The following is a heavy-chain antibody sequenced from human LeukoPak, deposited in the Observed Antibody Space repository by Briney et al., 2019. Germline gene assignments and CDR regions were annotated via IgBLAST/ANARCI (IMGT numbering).Heavy chain of an antibody. CDR2: ISGSGGST. CDR1: GFIFRSYA. D-gene: IGHD4-23*01. J-gene: IGHJ3*02. Sequence: GESLRLSCAASGFIFRSYAMSWVRQAPGKGLEWVSAISGSGGSTYYADSVKGRFTISRDNSKNTLYLQMNSLRAEDTAVYYCAKDFPALSGNGAFDIWGQGTMVTVSS. CDR3: AKDFPALSGNGAFDI. V-gene: IGHV3-23*01.